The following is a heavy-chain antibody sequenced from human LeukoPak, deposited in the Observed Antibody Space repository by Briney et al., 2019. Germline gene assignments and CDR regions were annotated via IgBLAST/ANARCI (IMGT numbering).Heavy chain of an antibody. J-gene: IGHJ4*02. Sequence: GASVKVSCKASGFTFTSSAIQWVRQARGQRLEWIGWIVVGSGNTNYAQKFQERVTITRDMSTSTAYMELSSLRSEDTAVYYCAADVLWFGEFTRWGQGTLVTVSS. CDR3: AADVLWFGEFTR. CDR1: GFTFTSSA. CDR2: IVVGSGNT. D-gene: IGHD3-10*01. V-gene: IGHV1-58*02.